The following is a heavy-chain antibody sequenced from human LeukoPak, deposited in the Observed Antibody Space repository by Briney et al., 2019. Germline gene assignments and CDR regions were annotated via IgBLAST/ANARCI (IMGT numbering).Heavy chain of an antibody. CDR3: ARVGSSSWYLYYYYMDV. D-gene: IGHD6-13*01. V-gene: IGHV3-21*01. CDR1: GFTFSSYS. CDR2: ISSSSSYI. Sequence: GGSLRLSCAASGFTFSSYSMNWVRQAPGKGLEWVSSISSSSSYIYYADSVKGRFTISRDNAKNSLYLQMNSLRAEDTAVYYCARVGSSSWYLYYYYMDVWGKGTTVTVSS. J-gene: IGHJ6*03.